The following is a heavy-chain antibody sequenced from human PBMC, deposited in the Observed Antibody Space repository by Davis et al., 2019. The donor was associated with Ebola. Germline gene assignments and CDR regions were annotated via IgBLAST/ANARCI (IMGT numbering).Heavy chain of an antibody. Sequence: PGGSLRLSCAASGFTFSTYSMNWVRQAPGKGLEWVSYITSTGSPTYYADSVKGRFTISRDNAKNSLYLQMNSLRDEDTAVYYCARDRYCTSTSCYAGFDNWGQGTLVTVSS. CDR2: ITSTGSPT. V-gene: IGHV3-48*02. D-gene: IGHD2-2*01. CDR3: ARDRYCTSTSCYAGFDN. CDR1: GFTFSTYS. J-gene: IGHJ4*02.